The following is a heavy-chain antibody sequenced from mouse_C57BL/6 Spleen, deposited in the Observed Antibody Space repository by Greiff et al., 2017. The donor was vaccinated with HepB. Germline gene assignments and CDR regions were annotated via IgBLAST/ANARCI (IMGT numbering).Heavy chain of an antibody. J-gene: IGHJ4*01. Sequence: QVQLQQPGAELVKPGASVKLSCKASGYTFTSYWMHWVKQRPGQGLEWIGMIHPNSGSTNYNEKFKSKATLTEDKSSSTAYMQLSSLTSEDSAVYYCARGITTVDYYAMDYWGQGTSVTVSS. CDR3: ARGITTVDYYAMDY. D-gene: IGHD1-1*01. CDR2: IHPNSGST. CDR1: GYTFTSYW. V-gene: IGHV1-64*01.